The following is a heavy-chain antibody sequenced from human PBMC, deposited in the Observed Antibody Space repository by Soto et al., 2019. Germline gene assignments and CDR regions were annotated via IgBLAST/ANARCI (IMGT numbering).Heavy chain of an antibody. CDR1: GFTFSSYS. V-gene: IGHV3-48*02. Sequence: GGSLRLSCAASGFTFSSYSMNWVRQAPGKGLEWVSYISSSSSTIYYADSVKGRFTISRDNAKNSLYLQMNSLRDEDTAVYYCARPGGMIVVATLTYFDYWGQGTLVTVSS. J-gene: IGHJ4*02. D-gene: IGHD3-22*01. CDR3: ARPGGMIVVATLTYFDY. CDR2: ISSSSSTI.